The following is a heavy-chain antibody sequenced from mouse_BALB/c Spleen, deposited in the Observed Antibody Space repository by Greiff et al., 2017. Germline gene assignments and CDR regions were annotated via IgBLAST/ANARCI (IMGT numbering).Heavy chain of an antibody. CDR2: ISSGGST. D-gene: IGHD2-12*01. CDR3: ARDYYNSFLSAY. J-gene: IGHJ3*01. CDR1: GFTFSSYA. V-gene: IGHV5-6-5*01. Sequence: DVMLVESGGGLVKPGGSLKLSCAASGFTFSSYAMSWVRQTPEKRLEWVASISSGGSTYYPDSVKGRFTISRDNARNILYLQMSSLRSEDTAMYYCARDYYNSFLSAYWGPESLGTVSA.